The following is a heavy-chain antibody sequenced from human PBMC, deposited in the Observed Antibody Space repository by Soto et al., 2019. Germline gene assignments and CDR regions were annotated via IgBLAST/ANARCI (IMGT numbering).Heavy chain of an antibody. V-gene: IGHV1-69*10. CDR2: TIPALGKT. J-gene: IGHJ6*02. D-gene: IGHD3-10*01. Sequence: VASVKVSCKTSGDNFKKNVFTWVRQAPGQGLEWMGGTIPALGKTHYMEKFQGRVTITVDDATRTVYMEVRDLTSEDTAIYYCARGPFRPSAMDVWGQGTTVTVSS. CDR1: GDNFKKNV. CDR3: ARGPFRPSAMDV.